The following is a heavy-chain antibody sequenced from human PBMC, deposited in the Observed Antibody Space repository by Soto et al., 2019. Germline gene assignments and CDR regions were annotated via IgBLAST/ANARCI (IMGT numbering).Heavy chain of an antibody. CDR1: GFTFSSYW. Sequence: EVQLVESGGGLVQPGGSLRLSCAASGFTFSSYWMHWVRQAPGKGLVWVSRINSDGSSTSYADSVKGRFTISRDNAKNSLYLQMNSLRAADTAVYYCARVPDSSWYYFDYWGQGTLVTVSS. V-gene: IGHV3-74*01. J-gene: IGHJ4*02. D-gene: IGHD6-13*01. CDR2: INSDGSST. CDR3: ARVPDSSWYYFDY.